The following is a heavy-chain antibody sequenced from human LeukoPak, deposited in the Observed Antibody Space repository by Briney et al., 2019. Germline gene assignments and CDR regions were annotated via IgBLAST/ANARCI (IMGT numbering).Heavy chain of an antibody. D-gene: IGHD6-19*01. Sequence: ASVSVSCTASGYTFTGYYMHWVRQAPGQGLEWMGWINPNSGGTNYAQKFQGRVTMTRDTSISTAYMELSRLRSDDTAVYYCARVNARSPGIAVAGTDYWGQGTLVTVSS. CDR2: INPNSGGT. CDR3: ARVNARSPGIAVAGTDY. V-gene: IGHV1-2*02. J-gene: IGHJ4*02. CDR1: GYTFTGYY.